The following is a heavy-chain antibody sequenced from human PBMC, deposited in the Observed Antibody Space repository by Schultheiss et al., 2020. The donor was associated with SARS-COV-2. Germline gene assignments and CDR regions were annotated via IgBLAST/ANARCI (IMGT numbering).Heavy chain of an antibody. V-gene: IGHV3-30-3*01. Sequence: GGSLRLSCAASGFTFSSYAMHWVRQAPGKGLEWVAVISYDGSNKYYADSVKGRFTISRDNSKNTLYLQMNSLRAEDTAVYYCARDQRIVATPGHFDYWGQGTLVTVSS. D-gene: IGHD5-12*01. CDR1: GFTFSSYA. CDR2: ISYDGSNK. CDR3: ARDQRIVATPGHFDY. J-gene: IGHJ4*02.